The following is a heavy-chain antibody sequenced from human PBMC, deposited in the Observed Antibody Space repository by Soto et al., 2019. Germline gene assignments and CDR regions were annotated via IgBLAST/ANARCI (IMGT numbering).Heavy chain of an antibody. Sequence: GGSLRLSCAASGFTFSDYYMSWIRQAPGKGLEWVSYISSSGSTIYYADSVKGRFTISRDNAKNSLYLQMNSLRAEDTAVYYCARETRGVLRFLEWLFEGGQGTLVTVSS. J-gene: IGHJ4*02. V-gene: IGHV3-11*01. CDR3: ARETRGVLRFLEWLFE. CDR2: ISSSGSTI. D-gene: IGHD3-3*01. CDR1: GFTFSDYY.